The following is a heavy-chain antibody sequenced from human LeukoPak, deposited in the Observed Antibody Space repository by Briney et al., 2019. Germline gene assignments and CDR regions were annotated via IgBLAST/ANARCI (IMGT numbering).Heavy chain of an antibody. CDR2: ISSSSSYI. CDR1: GFTFSSYS. J-gene: IGHJ4*02. Sequence: GGSLRLCCAASGFTFSSYSMNWVRQAPGKGLEWVSSISSSSSYIYYADSVKGRFTISRDNAKNSLYLQMNSLRAEDTAVYYCARSTVGLLWFGESIDYWGQGTLVTVSS. V-gene: IGHV3-21*01. CDR3: ARSTVGLLWFGESIDY. D-gene: IGHD3-10*01.